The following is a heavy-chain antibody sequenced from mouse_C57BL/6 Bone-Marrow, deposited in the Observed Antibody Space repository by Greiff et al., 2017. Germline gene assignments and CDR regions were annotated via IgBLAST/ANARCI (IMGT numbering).Heavy chain of an antibody. CDR3: ARQLRPHYYAMDY. V-gene: IGHV1-82*01. CDR2: IYPGDGDT. CDR1: GYAFSSYW. D-gene: IGHD3-2*02. J-gene: IGHJ4*01. Sequence: VQLKQSGPELVKPGASVKISCKASGYAFSSYWMNWVKQRPGKGLEWIGRIYPGDGDTNYNGKFKGKATLTADKSSSTAYMQLSSLTSEDSAVYFCARQLRPHYYAMDYWGQGTSVTVSS.